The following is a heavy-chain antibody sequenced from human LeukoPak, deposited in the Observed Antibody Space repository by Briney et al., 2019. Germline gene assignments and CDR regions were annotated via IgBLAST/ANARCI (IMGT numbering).Heavy chain of an antibody. Sequence: SETLSLTCTVSGYSTSSGYYWGWIRQPPGKGLEWIGSIYHSGSTYYNPSLKSRVTISVDTSKNQFSLKLSSVTAADTAVYYCARVGGGWLGNAFDIWGQGTMVTVSS. CDR2: IYHSGST. CDR3: ARVGGGWLGNAFDI. CDR1: GYSTSSGYY. V-gene: IGHV4-38-2*02. J-gene: IGHJ3*02. D-gene: IGHD6-19*01.